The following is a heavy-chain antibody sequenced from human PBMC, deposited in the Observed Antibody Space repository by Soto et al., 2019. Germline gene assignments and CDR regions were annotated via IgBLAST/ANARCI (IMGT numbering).Heavy chain of an antibody. J-gene: IGHJ4*02. CDR3: KRFGRGFSLGAGFDY. CDR2: ISHDGRTR. Sequence: QVQLVESGGGVVQPGRSLRLSCAASGLTFSGYALHWVRQAPGKGPEWVASISHDGRTRYNKDYVMGRFTIARDDSMNTMYLQMNSLRGEDSPVYYCKRFGRGFSLGAGFDYWCQGALITVSS. V-gene: IGHV3-30*14. D-gene: IGHD5-18*01. CDR1: GLTFSGYA.